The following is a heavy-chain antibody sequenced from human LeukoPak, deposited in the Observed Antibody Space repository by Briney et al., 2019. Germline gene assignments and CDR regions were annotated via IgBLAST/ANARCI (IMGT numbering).Heavy chain of an antibody. CDR1: GFSVTTYA. Sequence: GGSLRLSCAASGFSVTTYAMGWVRQAPGKGLEWVSVISDRGDNTHYSDSVKGRFTISRDNSKNTLYLQMNSLRAEDTAVYYCARRAGAYSHPYDYWGQGTLVTVSS. J-gene: IGHJ4*02. D-gene: IGHD4/OR15-4a*01. V-gene: IGHV3-23*01. CDR2: ISDRGDNT. CDR3: ARRAGAYSHPYDY.